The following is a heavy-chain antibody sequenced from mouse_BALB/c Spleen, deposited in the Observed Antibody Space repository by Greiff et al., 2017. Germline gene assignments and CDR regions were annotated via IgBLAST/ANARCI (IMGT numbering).Heavy chain of an antibody. Sequence: VQLVESGPELVKPGASVKISCKASGYAFSSSWMNWVKQRPGQGLEWIGRIYPGDGDTNYNGKFKGKATLTADKSSSTAYMQLSSLTSVDSAVYFCARNYGSPYFDYWGQGTTLTVSS. V-gene: IGHV1-82*01. CDR2: IYPGDGDT. CDR3: ARNYGSPYFDY. D-gene: IGHD1-1*01. J-gene: IGHJ2*01. CDR1: GYAFSSSW.